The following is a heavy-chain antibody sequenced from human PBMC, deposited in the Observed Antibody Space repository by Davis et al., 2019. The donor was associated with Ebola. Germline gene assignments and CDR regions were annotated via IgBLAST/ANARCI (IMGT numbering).Heavy chain of an antibody. CDR3: ARGGQAAAANLDL. CDR2: VHTGEDG. V-gene: IGHV4-4*07. CDR1: AGSVSYYY. Sequence: PSETLSLTCTVSAGSVSYYYWNWIRQAAGKGLEWIGRVHTGEDGNYNPSLKSRVTMSVDTSKQQFSLKLQSVTAADTAVYYCARGGQAAAANLDLWGRGILVIVSS. D-gene: IGHD6-13*01. J-gene: IGHJ4*02.